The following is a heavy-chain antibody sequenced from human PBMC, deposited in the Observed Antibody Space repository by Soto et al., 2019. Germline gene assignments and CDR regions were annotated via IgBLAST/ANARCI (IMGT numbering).Heavy chain of an antibody. V-gene: IGHV4-34*01. Sequence: PSETLSLTCAVYGGSXSGYYWSWIRQPPGKGLEWIGEINHSGSTNYNPSLKSRVTISVDTSKNQFSLKLSSVTAADTAVYYCAEALNYDFWSGYYMWGQGTTVTVSS. CDR2: INHSGST. J-gene: IGHJ6*02. CDR1: GGSXSGYY. CDR3: AEALNYDFWSGYYM. D-gene: IGHD3-3*01.